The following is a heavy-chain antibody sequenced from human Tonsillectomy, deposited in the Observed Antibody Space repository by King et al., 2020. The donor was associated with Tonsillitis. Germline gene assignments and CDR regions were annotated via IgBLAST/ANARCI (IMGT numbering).Heavy chain of an antibody. CDR3: ARVSSGGTHSSGRYHLVY. V-gene: IGHV1-2*02. Sequence: QLVQSGAEVKKPGASVKVSCKTSGYSFTGYYIQWVRQAPGQGLEWMGWINPNSGDTNYAQKFQGRVTMTRDTSISSVYMELSRLRSDDTAVFYCARVSSGGTHSSGRYHLVYWGPGTLVTVSP. CDR1: GYSFTGYY. J-gene: IGHJ4*02. CDR2: INPNSGDT. D-gene: IGHD6-19*01.